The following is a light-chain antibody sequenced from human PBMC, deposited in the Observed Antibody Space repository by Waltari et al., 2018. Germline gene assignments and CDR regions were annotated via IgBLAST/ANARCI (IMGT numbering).Light chain of an antibody. V-gene: IGLV8-61*01. CDR1: SGSVSTNSY. Sequence: QTVVTQEPSFSVSPGGTVTLTCGLSSGSVSTNSYPSWYQQTPGQAPRTLIYSTNTRSSGVPDRFSGSILGNKAALTITGAQADDESDYYCVLYMGNGISVFGGGTKLTVL. CDR2: STN. CDR3: VLYMGNGISV. J-gene: IGLJ3*02.